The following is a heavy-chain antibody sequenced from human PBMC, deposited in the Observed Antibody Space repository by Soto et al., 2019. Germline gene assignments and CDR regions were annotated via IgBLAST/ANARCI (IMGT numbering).Heavy chain of an antibody. CDR3: ARTDSSGFDH. V-gene: IGHV1-46*01. D-gene: IGHD3-22*01. CDR2: INPSGGTT. CDR1: GYTFTNYY. Sequence: GASVKVSCKASGYTFTNYYINWVRQAPGQGLEWMGIINPSGGTTTYAQKFQGRVTMTRDTSTSIVYMELSSLRSEDTAVYYCARTDSSGFDHWGQGTLVTVSS. J-gene: IGHJ4*02.